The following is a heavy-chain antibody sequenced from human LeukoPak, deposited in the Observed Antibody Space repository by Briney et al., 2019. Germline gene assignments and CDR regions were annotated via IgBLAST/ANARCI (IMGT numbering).Heavy chain of an antibody. Sequence: SETLSLTCTVSGGPISSYYWSWIRQPAGKGLEWIGRTHSSGSTSYNPSLQSRVTMSVDTSTSQFSLNLTSVTAADTAVYYCARGYCGGDCYSGSKYYFDYWGQGSLVTVSS. V-gene: IGHV4-4*07. CDR3: ARGYCGGDCYSGSKYYFDY. CDR1: GGPISSYY. CDR2: THSSGST. J-gene: IGHJ4*02. D-gene: IGHD2-21*02.